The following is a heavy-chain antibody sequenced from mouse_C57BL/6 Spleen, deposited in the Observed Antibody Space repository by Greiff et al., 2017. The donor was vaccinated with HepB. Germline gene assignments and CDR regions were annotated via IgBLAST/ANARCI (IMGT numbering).Heavy chain of an antibody. CDR2: IYPRDGST. CDR3: ARSPYGNYGYAMDY. J-gene: IGHJ4*01. CDR1: GYTLTSYD. V-gene: IGHV1-85*01. D-gene: IGHD2-1*01. Sequence: QVQLQQSGPELVKPGASVKLSCKASGYTLTSYDINWVKQRPGQGLEWIGWIYPRDGSTKYNEKFKGKATLTVDTSSSTAYMELHSLTSEDSAVYFCARSPYGNYGYAMDYWGQGTSVTVSS.